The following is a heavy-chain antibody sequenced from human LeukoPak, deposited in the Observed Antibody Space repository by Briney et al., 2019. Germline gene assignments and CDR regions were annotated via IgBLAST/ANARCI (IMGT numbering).Heavy chain of an antibody. CDR1: GGTFSSYA. J-gene: IGHJ6*03. D-gene: IGHD1-1*01. V-gene: IGHV1-69*06. CDR3: ARGCDWNDLYYYYYMDV. CDR2: IIPIFGTA. Sequence: GASVKVSCKASGGTFSSYAISWVRQAPGQGLEWMGGIIPIFGTANYAQKFQGRVTITADKSTSTAYMELSSLRSEDTAVYYCARGCDWNDLYYYYYMDVWGKGTTVTVSS.